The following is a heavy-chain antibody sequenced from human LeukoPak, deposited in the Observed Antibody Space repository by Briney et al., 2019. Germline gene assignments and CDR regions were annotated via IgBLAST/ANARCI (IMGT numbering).Heavy chain of an antibody. CDR2: INPNSGGT. J-gene: IGHJ3*02. D-gene: IGHD4-17*01. V-gene: IGHV1-2*02. Sequence: ASVKVSCKASGYTFTGYYMHWVRQAPGQGLEWMGWINPNSGGTNYAQKFQGRVTMTRDTSISTAYMELSRLRSDDTAVYYCARDRVWAVTTLMGFDAFDIWGQGTMVTVSS. CDR1: GYTFTGYY. CDR3: ARDRVWAVTTLMGFDAFDI.